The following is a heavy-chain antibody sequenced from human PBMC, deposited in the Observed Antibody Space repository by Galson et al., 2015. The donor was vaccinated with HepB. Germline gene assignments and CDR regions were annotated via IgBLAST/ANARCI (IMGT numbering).Heavy chain of an antibody. CDR3: ARDYGDYRLHYFDY. CDR2: IYYSGST. D-gene: IGHD4-17*01. Sequence: TLSLTCTVSGDSISIGGYYWSWIRQHPGKGLEWIGYIYYSGSTYYNPSLKSRVTISVDMSKNQFSLRLSSVTVADTAVYYCARDYGDYRLHYFDYWGQGTLVTVSS. J-gene: IGHJ4*02. CDR1: GDSISIGGYY. V-gene: IGHV4-31*03.